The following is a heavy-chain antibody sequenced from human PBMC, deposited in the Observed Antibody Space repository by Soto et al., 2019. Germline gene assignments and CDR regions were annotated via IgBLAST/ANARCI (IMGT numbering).Heavy chain of an antibody. Sequence: QVQLVESGGGVVQPGRSLRLSCAASGFTFSTYGIHWVRQAPGKGLEWVAVVWHDGSKEYYANSVKGRFTVSKDNSRKTVNLQMIDLRVEEAADYYCARDVWPFDCNRMGCSVFDYWGRGSPVTVCS. D-gene: IGHD2-2*01. CDR1: GFTFSTYG. CDR2: VWHDGSKE. J-gene: IGHJ4*02. V-gene: IGHV3-33*01. CDR3: ARDVWPFDCNRMGCSVFDY.